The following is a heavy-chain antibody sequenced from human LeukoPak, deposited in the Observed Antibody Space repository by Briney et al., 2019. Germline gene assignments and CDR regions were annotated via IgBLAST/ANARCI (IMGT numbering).Heavy chain of an antibody. CDR2: ISSSSSYI. Sequence: WVXXXXXKGLEWVSSISSSSSYIYYADSVKGRFTISRDNAKNSLYLQMNSLRAEDTAVYYCARDRRGNWGQGTLVTVSS. D-gene: IGHD3-10*01. CDR3: ARDRRGN. V-gene: IGHV3-21*01. J-gene: IGHJ4*02.